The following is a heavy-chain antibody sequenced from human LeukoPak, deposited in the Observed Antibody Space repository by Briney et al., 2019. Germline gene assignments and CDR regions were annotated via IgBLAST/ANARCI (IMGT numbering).Heavy chain of an antibody. Sequence: GGSLRLSCAASGFTFSSYAMHWVRQAPCKGLEWVAVISYDGSNKYYADSVKGRFTISRDNSKNTLYLQMNSLRAEDTAVYYCARSHVTVTTRRDFDYWGQGTLVTVSS. CDR3: ARSHVTVTTRRDFDY. CDR2: ISYDGSNK. J-gene: IGHJ4*02. D-gene: IGHD4-17*01. CDR1: GFTFSSYA. V-gene: IGHV3-30-3*01.